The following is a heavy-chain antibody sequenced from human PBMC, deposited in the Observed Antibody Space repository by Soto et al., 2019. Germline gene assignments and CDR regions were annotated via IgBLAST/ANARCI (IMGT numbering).Heavy chain of an antibody. J-gene: IGHJ4*01. CDR3: AREEKVWRAPTYSYDISGYYWVGYFDY. D-gene: IGHD3-22*01. CDR1: GYTFTSYG. Sequence: ASVKVSCKASGYTFTSYGINWVRQAPGQGLEWMGWISAYNGNTNYAQKLQGRVTMTTDTSTSTAYMELRSLRSDDTAVYYCAREEKVWRAPTYSYDISGYYWVGYFDYWGQ. V-gene: IGHV1-18*01. CDR2: ISAYNGNT.